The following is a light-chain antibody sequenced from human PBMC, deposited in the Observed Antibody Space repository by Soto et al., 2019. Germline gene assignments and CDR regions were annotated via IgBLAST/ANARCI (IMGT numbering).Light chain of an antibody. J-gene: IGLJ3*02. CDR1: SSNIGSNT. CDR3: AVWDDSLNGWV. CDR2: STS. V-gene: IGLV1-44*01. Sequence: QAVVTQPPSASGTPGQIVAISCSGSSSNIGSNTVTWYQQLPGTAPKLLIYSTSQRSSGVPGRFSGSRSGASASLSISGLQSEDEADYYCAVWDDSLNGWVFGGGTKLTVL.